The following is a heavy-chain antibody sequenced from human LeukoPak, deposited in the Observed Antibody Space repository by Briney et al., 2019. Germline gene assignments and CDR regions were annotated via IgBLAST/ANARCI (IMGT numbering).Heavy chain of an antibody. Sequence: SVKVSCKASGGTFSSYAISWVRQAPGQGLEWMGGIIPIFGTANYAQKFQGRVTITADESTSTAYMELSSLRSEDTAVYYCARGKHDYGDYIFPHLDYWGQGTLVTVS. CDR1: GGTFSSYA. J-gene: IGHJ4*02. V-gene: IGHV1-69*13. CDR2: IIPIFGTA. CDR3: ARGKHDYGDYIFPHLDY. D-gene: IGHD4-17*01.